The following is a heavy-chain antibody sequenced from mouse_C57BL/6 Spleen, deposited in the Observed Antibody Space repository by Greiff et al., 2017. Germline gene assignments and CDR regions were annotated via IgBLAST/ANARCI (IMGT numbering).Heavy chain of an antibody. D-gene: IGHD1-1*01. V-gene: IGHV1-47*01. CDR2: FHPYNDDT. Sequence: QVHVKQSGAELVKPGASVKMSCKASGYTFTTYPIEWMKQNHGKSLEWIGNFHPYNDDTKYNEKFKGKATLTVEKSSSTVYLELSRLTSDDSAVYYCARGGSSYGYAMDYWGQGTSVTVSS. CDR3: ARGGSSYGYAMDY. J-gene: IGHJ4*01. CDR1: GYTFTTYP.